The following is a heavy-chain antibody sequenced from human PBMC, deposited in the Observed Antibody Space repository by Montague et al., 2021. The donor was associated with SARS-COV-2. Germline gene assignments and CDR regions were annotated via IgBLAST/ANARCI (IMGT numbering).Heavy chain of an antibody. V-gene: IGHV4-59*01. J-gene: IGHJ5*01. Sequence: SETLSLTCNVSGASISSYYWGWIRQPPGRGLEWIGYIYYTGTSRSNPSLQSRVTMSVDTSKNQFSLTVRSVTAADTAVYYCASLGRNWFDSWGQGTLVTVSS. CDR3: ASLGRNWFDS. CDR2: IYYTGTS. CDR1: GASISSYY.